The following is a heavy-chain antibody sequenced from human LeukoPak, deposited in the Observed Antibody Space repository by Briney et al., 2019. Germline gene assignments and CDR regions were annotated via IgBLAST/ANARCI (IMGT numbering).Heavy chain of an antibody. CDR2: INHSGGT. V-gene: IGHV4-34*01. CDR3: AREPIGYCTNGVCYTFDY. J-gene: IGHJ4*02. D-gene: IGHD2-8*01. CDR1: GGSFSGYY. Sequence: SETLSLTCAVYGGSFSGYYWSWIRQPPGKGLEWIGEINHSGGTNYNPSLKSRVTISVDTSKNQFSLKLSSVTAADTAVYYCAREPIGYCTNGVCYTFDYWGQGTLVTVSS.